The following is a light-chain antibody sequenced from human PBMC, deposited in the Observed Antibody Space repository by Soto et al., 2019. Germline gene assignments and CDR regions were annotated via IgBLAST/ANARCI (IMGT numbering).Light chain of an antibody. CDR2: SNN. CDR1: SSNIGSNT. CDR3: SSYTTSSTRV. Sequence: QPVLTQPPSASGTPGQRVTISCSGSSSNIGSNTVNWYQQLPGTAPKLLIYSNNQRPSGVPDRFSGSKSGNTASLTISGLQAEDEADYYCSSYTTSSTRVFGTGTKLTVL. V-gene: IGLV1-44*01. J-gene: IGLJ1*01.